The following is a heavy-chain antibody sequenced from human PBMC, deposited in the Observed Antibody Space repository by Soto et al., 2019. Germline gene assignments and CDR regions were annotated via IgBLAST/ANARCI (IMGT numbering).Heavy chain of an antibody. D-gene: IGHD2-15*01. CDR3: AREVVVVVAATYYYGMDV. CDR2: IIPIFGTA. V-gene: IGHV1-69*01. Sequence: QVQLVQSGAEVKKPGSSVKVSCKASGGTFSSYAISWVRQAPGQGLEWMGGIIPIFGTANYAQKFQGRVTITADDSTSTAYMELSSLRSEDTAVYYCAREVVVVVAATYYYGMDVWGQGTTVTVSS. J-gene: IGHJ6*02. CDR1: GGTFSSYA.